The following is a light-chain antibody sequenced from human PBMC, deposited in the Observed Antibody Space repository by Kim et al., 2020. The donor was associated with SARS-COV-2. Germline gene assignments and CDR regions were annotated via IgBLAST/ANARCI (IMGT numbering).Light chain of an antibody. V-gene: IGLV3-1*01. J-gene: IGLJ1*01. CDR2: QDT. Sequence: SYELTQPPSVSVSPGQTASITCSGDKLGDTYASWYQQKPGQSPVLVIYQDTERPSGIPERFSGSNSGNTATLTISGTQAMDEADYYCQAWDTNFYVFGTGTNVTVL. CDR3: QAWDTNFYV. CDR1: KLGDTY.